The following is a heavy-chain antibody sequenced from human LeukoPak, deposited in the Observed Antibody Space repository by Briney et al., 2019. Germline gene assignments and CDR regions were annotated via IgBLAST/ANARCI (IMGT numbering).Heavy chain of an antibody. CDR3: AARRYSSSWY. CDR2: TYTSGST. CDR1: GASISSYY. D-gene: IGHD6-13*01. Sequence: SETLSLTCTVSGASISSYYWSWIRQPAGKGLEWVGRTYTSGSTNYNPSLKSRVTMSVDTSKHQFSLKLSSVTAADTAVYYCAARRYSSSWYWGQGTLVTVSS. J-gene: IGHJ1*01. V-gene: IGHV4-4*07.